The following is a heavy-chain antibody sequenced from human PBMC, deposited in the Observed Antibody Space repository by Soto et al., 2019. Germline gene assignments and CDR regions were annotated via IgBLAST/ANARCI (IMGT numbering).Heavy chain of an antibody. V-gene: IGHV1-46*01. J-gene: IGHJ6*02. Sequence: QVQLVQSGAEVKKPGASVKVSCKASGYTFTSHFMHWVRQAPGQGLEWMGVINPSDGSTTYAQRFQGRVTMTGDTSTSTVYMGLSSLRSEDTAVYYCARRDYDVLTGYYNVKYFYNGMDVWGQGTTVTVSS. CDR2: INPSDGST. D-gene: IGHD3-9*01. CDR3: ARRDYDVLTGYYNVKYFYNGMDV. CDR1: GYTFTSHF.